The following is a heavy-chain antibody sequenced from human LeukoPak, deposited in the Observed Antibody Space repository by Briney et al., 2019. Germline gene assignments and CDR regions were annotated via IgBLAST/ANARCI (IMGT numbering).Heavy chain of an antibody. D-gene: IGHD2-15*01. CDR2: INHSGST. Sequence: SETLSLTCAVYGGSFSGYYWSWIRQPPGKGLEWIGEINHSGSTNYNPSLKSRVTISIDTSKNQFSLKLSSVTAADTAVYYCARDSSADAFDIWGQGTMVTVSS. J-gene: IGHJ3*02. CDR3: ARDSSADAFDI. V-gene: IGHV4-34*01. CDR1: GGSFSGYY.